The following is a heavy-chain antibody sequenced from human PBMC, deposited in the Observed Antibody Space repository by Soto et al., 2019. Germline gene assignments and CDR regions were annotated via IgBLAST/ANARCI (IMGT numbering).Heavy chain of an antibody. Sequence: PGGSLRLSCAASGFTFSSYGMHWVRQAPGKGLEWVAVISYDGSNKYYADSVKGRFTISRDNSKNTLYLQMNSLRAEDTAVYYCAKDQGYSYVFDYWGQGTLVTVSS. CDR3: AKDQGYSYVFDY. J-gene: IGHJ4*02. CDR2: ISYDGSNK. CDR1: GFTFSSYG. V-gene: IGHV3-30*18. D-gene: IGHD5-18*01.